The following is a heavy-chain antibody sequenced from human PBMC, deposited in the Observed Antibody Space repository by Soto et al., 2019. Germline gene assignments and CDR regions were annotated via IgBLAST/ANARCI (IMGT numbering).Heavy chain of an antibody. CDR1: GGSVSSGSYY. CDR2: IYYSGST. Sequence: SETLSLTCTVSGGSVSSGSYYWSWIRQPPGKGLVWLGYIYYSGSTNSNPPLKSRITIAVDAYKNQFSRKRSPVTAADTAVYYCARARDNYDFWSGYLEDYLDYWGQGTLVTVSS. D-gene: IGHD3-3*01. V-gene: IGHV4-61*01. J-gene: IGHJ4*02. CDR3: ARARDNYDFWSGYLEDYLDY.